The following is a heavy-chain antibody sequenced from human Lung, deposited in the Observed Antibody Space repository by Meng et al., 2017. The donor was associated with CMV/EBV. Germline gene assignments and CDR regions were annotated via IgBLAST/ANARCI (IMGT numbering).Heavy chain of an antibody. CDR2: INQDESEK. CDR3: ARGFWNPYYEDTHDF. Sequence: GESLKISCAASGFPFSRYWMSWVRQAPGKGLEWVANINQDESEKYYVDSVKGRFTISRDNAKNSLYLQMNSLRAEDTAVFYCARGFWNPYYEDTHDFWGQGIXVXVSS. CDR1: GFPFSRYW. D-gene: IGHD3-3*01. J-gene: IGHJ4*02. V-gene: IGHV3-7*04.